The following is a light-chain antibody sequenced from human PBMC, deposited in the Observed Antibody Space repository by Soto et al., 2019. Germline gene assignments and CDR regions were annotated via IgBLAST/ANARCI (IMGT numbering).Light chain of an antibody. Sequence: EIVLTQSPGTLSLSPGERATLSCRASQSVSSIYLALYQQKPGQAPRLLIYGASSRATGIPDRFSGSGSGTDFALTISRLEPEDFAVYYCQQYGSSQTFGQGTKVDI. CDR1: QSVSSIY. CDR3: QQYGSSQT. V-gene: IGKV3-20*01. J-gene: IGKJ1*01. CDR2: GAS.